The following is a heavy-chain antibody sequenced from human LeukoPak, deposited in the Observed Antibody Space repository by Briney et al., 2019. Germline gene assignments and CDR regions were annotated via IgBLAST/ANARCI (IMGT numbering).Heavy chain of an antibody. J-gene: IGHJ6*02. V-gene: IGHV1-69*04. D-gene: IGHD3-9*01. CDR1: GGTFIDYG. CDR2: IVPVVEIT. Sequence: VKVSCKASGGTFIDYGFAWFRQAPGQGLEWMGRIVPVVEITNYAQPFHDRVTITADKTTSTTYMELSSLRSEDTAVYFCASFAWLSRATYSFALDVWGQGTTVAVSS. CDR3: ASFAWLSRATYSFALDV.